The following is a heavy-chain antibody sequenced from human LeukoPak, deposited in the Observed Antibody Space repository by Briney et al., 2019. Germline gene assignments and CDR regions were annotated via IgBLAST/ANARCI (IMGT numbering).Heavy chain of an antibody. CDR1: GYTFTSYD. D-gene: IGHD4-23*01. CDR3: ARVYRVLRGNRGILGY. J-gene: IGHJ4*02. CDR2: MNPNSGNT. V-gene: IGHV1-8*01. Sequence: ASVKVSCKASGYTFTSYDINWVRQATGQGLECMGWMNPNSGNTGYAQKFQGRATMTRNISISTAYMELSSLRSEDTAVYYCARVYRVLRGNRGILGYWGQGTLVTVSS.